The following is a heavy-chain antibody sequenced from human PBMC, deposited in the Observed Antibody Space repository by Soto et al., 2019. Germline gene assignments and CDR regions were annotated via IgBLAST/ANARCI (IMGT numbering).Heavy chain of an antibody. D-gene: IGHD2-21*02. CDR2: IVVGSGNT. Sequence: GASVKVSCKASGFTFTSSAVQWVRQARGQRLEWIGWIVVGSGNTNYAQKFQERVTITRDMSTSTAYMELSSLRSEDTAVYYCAAVGCGCDCFYYYYGMDVWGQGTTVTVSS. CDR1: GFTFTSSA. J-gene: IGHJ6*02. V-gene: IGHV1-58*01. CDR3: AAVGCGCDCFYYYYGMDV.